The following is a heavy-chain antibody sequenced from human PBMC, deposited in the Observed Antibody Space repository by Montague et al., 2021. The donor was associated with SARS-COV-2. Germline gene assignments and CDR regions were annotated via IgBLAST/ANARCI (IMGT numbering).Heavy chain of an antibody. CDR1: GGSISSYY. D-gene: IGHD3-10*01. V-gene: IGHV4-4*07. CDR3: AREAWFGDKTSASEYYGMDV. CDR2: IYTSGST. Sequence: SDTLSLTCTVSGGSISSYYWSWIRQPAGKGLEWIGRIYTSGSTNYNPSLKSRVTMSVDTSKNQFSLKQSSVTAADTAVYYCAREAWFGDKTSASEYYGMDVWGQGTTVTVSS. J-gene: IGHJ6*02.